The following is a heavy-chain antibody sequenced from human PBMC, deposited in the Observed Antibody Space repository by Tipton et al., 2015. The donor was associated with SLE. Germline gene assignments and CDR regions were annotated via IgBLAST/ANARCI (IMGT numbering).Heavy chain of an antibody. Sequence: SLRLSCAASGFPFSSYALSWVRQAPGKGLEWVSAVYTAGSTYYADSVKGRFTISRDNFKNTLYLQMNSLRADDTALYYCANGMDVWGQGTMVTVSS. V-gene: IGHV3-23*03. CDR2: VYTAGST. J-gene: IGHJ6*02. CDR3: ANGMDV. CDR1: GFPFSSYA.